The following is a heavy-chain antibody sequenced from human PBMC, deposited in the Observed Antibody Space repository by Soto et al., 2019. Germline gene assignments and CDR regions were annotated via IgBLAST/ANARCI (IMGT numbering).Heavy chain of an antibody. CDR2: IYYSGTT. Sequence: QVQLQESGPGLVKPSQTLSLICIVSGGSSNSGAVGSYWTWIRQHPGKGLEWIGYIYYSGTTYYNPSLKSRPTISMETSENQFSLELTSVTAADTAIYFCASGHDAYKVRYWGQGTLLTVSS. CDR1: GGSSNSGAVGSY. D-gene: IGHD1-1*01. V-gene: IGHV4-31*03. J-gene: IGHJ4*02. CDR3: ASGHDAYKVRY.